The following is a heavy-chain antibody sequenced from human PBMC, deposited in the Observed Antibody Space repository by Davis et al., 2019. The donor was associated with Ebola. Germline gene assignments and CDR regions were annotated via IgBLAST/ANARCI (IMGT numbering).Heavy chain of an antibody. Sequence: GGSLRLSCAASGFTSDDYAMHWVRQAPGKGLEWVSGISWNSSSIGYADAVMGRLTIARDNAKNSLYLQMNSLRAEDTALYYCAKDLRGRWLQFDYFDYWGQGTLVTVSS. CDR3: AKDLRGRWLQFDYFDY. CDR1: GFTSDDYA. V-gene: IGHV3-9*02. J-gene: IGHJ4*02. D-gene: IGHD5-24*01. CDR2: ISWNSSSI.